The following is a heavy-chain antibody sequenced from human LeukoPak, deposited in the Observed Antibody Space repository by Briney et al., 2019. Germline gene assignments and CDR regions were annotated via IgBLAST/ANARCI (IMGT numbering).Heavy chain of an antibody. Sequence: SETLSLTCTVSGGSISSYYWSWIRQPPGKGLEWIGYIYYSGSTNYNPSLKSRVTISVDTSKNQFSLKLSSVTAADTAVYYCARADTAMVTNFDYWGQGTLVTVSS. D-gene: IGHD5-18*01. V-gene: IGHV4-59*01. J-gene: IGHJ4*02. CDR2: IYYSGST. CDR1: GGSISSYY. CDR3: ARADTAMVTNFDY.